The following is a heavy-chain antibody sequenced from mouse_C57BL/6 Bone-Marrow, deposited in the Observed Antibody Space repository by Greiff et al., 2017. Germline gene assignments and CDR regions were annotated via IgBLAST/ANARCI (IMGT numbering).Heavy chain of an antibody. D-gene: IGHD1-1*01. CDR3: ARLTVVATDWYFDV. Sequence: QVQLQQSGAELARPGASVKLSCKASGYTFTSYGISWVKQRTGQGLEWIGEIYPRSGSTYYNEKFKGKGTLTADKSSSTAYMELSSLTSEDSAVFFCARLTVVATDWYFDVWGTGTTVTVSS. CDR1: GYTFTSYG. J-gene: IGHJ1*03. CDR2: IYPRSGST. V-gene: IGHV1-81*01.